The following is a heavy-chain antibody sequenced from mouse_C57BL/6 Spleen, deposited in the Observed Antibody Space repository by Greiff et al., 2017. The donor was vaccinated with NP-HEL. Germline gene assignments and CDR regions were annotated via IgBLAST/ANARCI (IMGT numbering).Heavy chain of an antibody. D-gene: IGHD2-5*01. J-gene: IGHJ3*01. CDR1: GFNIKDYY. V-gene: IGHV14-1*01. CDR3: TTGSNYVDWFAY. CDR2: IDPEDGDT. Sequence: VQLQQSGAELVRPGASVKLSCTASGFNIKDYYMHWVKQRPEQGLEWIGRIDPEDGDTEYAPKFQGKATMTADTSSNTAYLQLSSLTSEDTAVDYCTTGSNYVDWFAYWGQGTLVTVSA.